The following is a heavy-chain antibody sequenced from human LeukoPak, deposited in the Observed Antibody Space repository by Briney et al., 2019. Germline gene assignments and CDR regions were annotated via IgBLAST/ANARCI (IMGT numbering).Heavy chain of an antibody. D-gene: IGHD3-22*01. CDR3: ASDYYYDSSGYYG. CDR1: GGSMSISSYY. Sequence: SEPLSLTCTVSGGSMSISSYYWGWIRQPPGKGLKWIGSIYYGVRPYYHPSLQSRVTISLDPSKTQFSLKLSSVTAADSAVYYCASDYYYDSSGYYGWGQGTLVTVSS. CDR2: IYYGVRP. J-gene: IGHJ4*02. V-gene: IGHV4-39*07.